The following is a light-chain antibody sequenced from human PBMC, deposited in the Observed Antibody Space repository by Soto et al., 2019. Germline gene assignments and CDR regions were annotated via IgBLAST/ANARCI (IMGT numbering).Light chain of an antibody. CDR2: ATS. CDR3: QQYGDWTLT. J-gene: IGKJ4*01. Sequence: EIVVTQSPATLSVSPGERATLSCRASQSVGNNFAWYQQTPGQAPRRLIFATSTRATGVPARFSGSGSGTEFTLTISSLQSEDVAVYYCQQYGDWTLTFGGGAKVEIE. V-gene: IGKV3-15*01. CDR1: QSVGNN.